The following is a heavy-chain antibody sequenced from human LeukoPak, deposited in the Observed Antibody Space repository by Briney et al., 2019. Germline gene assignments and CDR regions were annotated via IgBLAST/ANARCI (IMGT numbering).Heavy chain of an antibody. J-gene: IGHJ1*01. V-gene: IGHV4-39*07. D-gene: IGHD6-13*01. CDR3: ARDSGSSWYFQH. CDR1: SGSISTSNYY. CDR2: IFYSGST. Sequence: SETLSLTCTVSSGSISTSNYYWGWVRQPPGKALEWIGNIFYSGSTYYSPSLKSRVTISLDTSRNQFSLKLNSVTAADTAVYYCARDSGSSWYFQHWGQGTLVTVSS.